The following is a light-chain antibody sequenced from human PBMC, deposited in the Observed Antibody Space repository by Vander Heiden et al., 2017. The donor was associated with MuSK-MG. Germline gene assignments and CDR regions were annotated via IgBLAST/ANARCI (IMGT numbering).Light chain of an antibody. CDR2: STH. V-gene: IGLV8-61*01. CDR3: VLDMGSGIWV. Sequence: QTVVTQEPSFSVSPGGTVTLTCGLSSGSVSTSYYPSWYQQTPGQPPRTLIYSTHTRSSEVPDRFSGSILGNKAALTITGAQADDESDYYCVLDMGSGIWVFGGGTKLTVL. J-gene: IGLJ3*02. CDR1: SGSVSTSYY.